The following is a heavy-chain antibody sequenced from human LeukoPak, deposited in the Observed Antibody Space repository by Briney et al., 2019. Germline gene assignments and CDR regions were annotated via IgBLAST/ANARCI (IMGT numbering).Heavy chain of an antibody. CDR1: GGSISSSSYY. D-gene: IGHD5-12*01. CDR2: INHSGST. CDR3: ARLATGSYSAYDDLDY. V-gene: IGHV4-39*07. Sequence: SETLSLTCTVSGGSISSSSYYWGWIRQPPGKGLEWIGEINHSGSTHHNPSLKSRVTISVDTSKKQFSLKLSSVTAADTAVYYCARLATGSYSAYDDLDYWGRGTLVTVSS. J-gene: IGHJ4*02.